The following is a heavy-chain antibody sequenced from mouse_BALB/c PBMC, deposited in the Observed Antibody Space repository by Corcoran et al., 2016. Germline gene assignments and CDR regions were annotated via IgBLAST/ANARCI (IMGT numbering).Heavy chain of an antibody. CDR2: ISYDGSN. V-gene: IGHV3-6*02. CDR1: GYSITSGYY. Sequence: DVQLQESGPGLVNPSQSLSLTCSVTGYSITSGYYWNWIRQFPGNKLEWMGYISYDGSNNYNPSLKNRISITRDTSKNQFFLKLNSVTTEDTATYYCARLDYWGQGTTLTVSS. J-gene: IGHJ2*01. CDR3: ARLDY.